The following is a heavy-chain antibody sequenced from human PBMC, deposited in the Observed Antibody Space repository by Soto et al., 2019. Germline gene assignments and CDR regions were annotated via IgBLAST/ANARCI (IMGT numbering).Heavy chain of an antibody. CDR2: INTYNGNT. CDR3: ARATPAGYGYTTLDY. CDR1: GYTFTIYG. J-gene: IGHJ4*02. V-gene: IGHV1-18*01. D-gene: IGHD5-18*01. Sequence: QVQLVQSGAEVKRPGASVKVSCKASGYTFTIYGFTWVRQAPGQGLEWMGWINTYNGNTDYAQKFQGRVTTTTDTSTNTAYMELRSLRSDDTAIYYCARATPAGYGYTTLDYWGQGTLVTVSS.